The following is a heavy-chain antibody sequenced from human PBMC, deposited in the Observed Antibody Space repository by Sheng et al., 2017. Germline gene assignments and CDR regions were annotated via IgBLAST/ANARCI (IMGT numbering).Heavy chain of an antibody. J-gene: IGHJ3*02. CDR2: IIPILGIA. CDR3: ARDPYYYDSSGSLEAFDI. CDR1: GGTFSSYA. Sequence: QVQLVQSGAEVKKPGSSVKVSCKASGGTFSSYAISWVRQAPGQGLEWMGGIIPILGIANYAQKFQGRVTITADKSTSTAYMELSSLRSEDTAVYYCARDPYYYDSSGSLEAFDIWGQGTMVTVSS. V-gene: IGHV1-69*04. D-gene: IGHD3-22*01.